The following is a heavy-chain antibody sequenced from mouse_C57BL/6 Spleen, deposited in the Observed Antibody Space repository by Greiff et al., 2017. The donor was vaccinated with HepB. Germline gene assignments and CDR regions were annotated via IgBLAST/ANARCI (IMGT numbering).Heavy chain of an antibody. J-gene: IGHJ1*03. Sequence: VQLQQSGPELVKPGASVKISCKASGYTFTDYYMNWVKQSHGKSLEWIGDINPNNGGTSYNQKFKGKATLTVDKSSSTAYMELRSLTSEDSAVYYCARGGLITTVVANRYFDVWGTGTTVTVSS. V-gene: IGHV1-26*01. CDR3: ARGGLITTVVANRYFDV. CDR2: INPNNGGT. CDR1: GYTFTDYY. D-gene: IGHD1-1*01.